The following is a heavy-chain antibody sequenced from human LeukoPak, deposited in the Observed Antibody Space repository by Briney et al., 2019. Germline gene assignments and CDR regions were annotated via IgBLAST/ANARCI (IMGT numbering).Heavy chain of an antibody. J-gene: IGHJ6*02. CDR3: ASLRYQLLFSLNYYYGMDV. D-gene: IGHD2-2*01. CDR2: TYYRSKWYN. CDR1: GDSVSSNSAA. Sequence: SQTLSLTCAISGDSVSSNSAAWNWIRQSPSRGLGWLGRTYYRSKWYNDYAVSVKSRITINPDTSKNQFSLQLNSVTPEDTAVYYCASLRYQLLFSLNYYYGMDVWGQGTTVTVSS. V-gene: IGHV6-1*01.